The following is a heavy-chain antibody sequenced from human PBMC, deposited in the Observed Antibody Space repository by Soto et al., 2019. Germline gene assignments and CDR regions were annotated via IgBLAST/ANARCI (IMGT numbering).Heavy chain of an antibody. Sequence: ASVKVSCKASGYTFTGYYMHWVRQAPGQGLEWMGRINPNSGGTNYAQKLQGWVTMTRDTSISTAYLELSRLRSYDTAVYYCSRDGGPYSSGWYYYYYGMDVWGQGTTVTVSS. CDR3: SRDGGPYSSGWYYYYYGMDV. CDR1: GYTFTGYY. D-gene: IGHD6-19*01. V-gene: IGHV1-2*04. CDR2: INPNSGGT. J-gene: IGHJ6*02.